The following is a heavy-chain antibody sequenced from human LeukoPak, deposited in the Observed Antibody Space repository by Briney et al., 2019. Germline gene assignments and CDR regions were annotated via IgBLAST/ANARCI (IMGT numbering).Heavy chain of an antibody. CDR2: ISSSSSYI. CDR3: ARRGIAAPRVLYYMDV. J-gene: IGHJ6*03. V-gene: IGHV3-21*01. D-gene: IGHD6-13*01. Sequence: GGSLRLSCVASGFTFSSYSMNWVRQAPGKGLEWVSSISSSSSYIYYADSVKGRFTISRDNAKNSLYLQMNSLRAEDTAVYYCARRGIAAPRVLYYMDVWGKGTTVTVSS. CDR1: GFTFSSYS.